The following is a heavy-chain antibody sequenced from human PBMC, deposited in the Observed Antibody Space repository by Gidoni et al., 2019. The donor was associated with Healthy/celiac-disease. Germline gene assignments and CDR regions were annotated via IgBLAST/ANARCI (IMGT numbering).Heavy chain of an antibody. V-gene: IGHV3-21*01. CDR3: ASDGGEELDAFDI. CDR1: GFTFSSYS. Sequence: EVQLVESGGGLVKPGGSLRLSCAASGFTFSSYSMNWVRQAPGKGLEWVSSISSSSSYIYYADSVKGRFTISRDNAKNSLYLQMNSLRAEDTAVYYCASDGGEELDAFDIWGQGTMVTVSS. CDR2: ISSSSSYI. D-gene: IGHD1-7*01. J-gene: IGHJ3*02.